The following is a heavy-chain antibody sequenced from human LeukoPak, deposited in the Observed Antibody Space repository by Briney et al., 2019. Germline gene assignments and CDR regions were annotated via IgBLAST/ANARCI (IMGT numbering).Heavy chain of an antibody. V-gene: IGHV3-20*04. CDR1: GFIFDDYG. Sequence: GGSLRLSCAASGFIFDDYGMTWVRQTPGRGLEWVSGINWIGGSTGYADSVKGRFTISRDNAKNSLYLHMNSLRAEDTALYFCARDLGYKDYVSAFDIWGQGTMVTVSS. J-gene: IGHJ3*02. CDR2: INWIGGST. D-gene: IGHD5-24*01. CDR3: ARDLGYKDYVSAFDI.